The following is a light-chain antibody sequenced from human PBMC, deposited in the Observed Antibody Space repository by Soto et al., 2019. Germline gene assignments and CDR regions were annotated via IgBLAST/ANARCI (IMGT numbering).Light chain of an antibody. V-gene: IGLV1-40*01. CDR2: DDI. Sequence: QSVLTQPPSVSGAPGQRVTISCTGSSSNIGAGSDVHWYQHLPGTAPKLLIYDDINRPSGVPDRFSGSKSGTSASLAITGLQAEDEADYSCHSYDRCLSGFRAFGGGTKLTVL. CDR3: HSYDRCLSGFRA. J-gene: IGLJ3*02. CDR1: SSNIGAGSD.